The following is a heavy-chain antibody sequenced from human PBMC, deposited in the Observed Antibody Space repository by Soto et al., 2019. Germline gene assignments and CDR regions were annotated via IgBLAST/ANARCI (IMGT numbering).Heavy chain of an antibody. V-gene: IGHV4-59*01. Sequence: QVQLQESGPGLVKPSETLSLTCTVSGDSISGYYWSWIRQPPGKGLEWIGYIYYSGSTNYNPSLKSRVTISVDTSTTQFSLKLSSVTAADTAVYFCARGWGGYFQHWGQGTLVTVSS. CDR1: GDSISGYY. D-gene: IGHD7-27*01. CDR2: IYYSGST. J-gene: IGHJ1*01. CDR3: ARGWGGYFQH.